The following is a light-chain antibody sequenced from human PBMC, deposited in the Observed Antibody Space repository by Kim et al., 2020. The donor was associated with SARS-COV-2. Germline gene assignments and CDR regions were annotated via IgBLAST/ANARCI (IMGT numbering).Light chain of an antibody. CDR3: QQYNNWPRT. J-gene: IGKJ2*01. Sequence: EIVMTQSPATLSVSPGERATLSCRASQGVSSNLAWYQQKPGQAPRLLIYGASTRATGIPARFSGSGSGTEFTLTISSLQSEDFAVYYCQQYNNWPRTFGQGTKLEI. CDR2: GAS. CDR1: QGVSSN. V-gene: IGKV3-15*01.